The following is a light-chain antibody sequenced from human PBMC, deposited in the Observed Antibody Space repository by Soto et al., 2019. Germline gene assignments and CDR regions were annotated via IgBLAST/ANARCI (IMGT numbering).Light chain of an antibody. V-gene: IGLV3-21*04. Sequence: SYELTQPPSVSVAPGKTARITCGGNNNGSKSVHWYQQKPGQAPVLVIYYDSDWPSGIPERFSGSNSGNTATLTISRVEAGDEADYYCQVWDSSSDHPEVFGGGTKLTVL. CDR2: YDS. J-gene: IGLJ2*01. CDR1: NNGSKS. CDR3: QVWDSSSDHPEV.